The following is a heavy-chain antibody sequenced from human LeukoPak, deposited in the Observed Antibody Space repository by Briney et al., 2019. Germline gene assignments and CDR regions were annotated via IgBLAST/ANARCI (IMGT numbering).Heavy chain of an antibody. CDR2: IYTSGST. J-gene: IGHJ4*02. V-gene: IGHV4-4*07. D-gene: IGHD6-19*01. CDR3: ARVGSRPVAGSVGY. Sequence: SETLSLTCTVSGVSISSYYWSWLRQPAGKGLEWIGRIYTSGSTNYNPSLKSRVTMSVDTSKNQFSLKLSSVTAADTAVYYCARVGSRPVAGSVGYWGQGTLVTVSS. CDR1: GVSISSYY.